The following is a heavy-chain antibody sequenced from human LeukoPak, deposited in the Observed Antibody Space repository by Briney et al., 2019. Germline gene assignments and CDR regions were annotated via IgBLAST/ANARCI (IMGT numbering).Heavy chain of an antibody. Sequence: GSLRLSCAASGFTFSSYAMSWIRQAPGKGLEWIGEINHSGSTNYNPSLKSRVTISLDTSKNQFSLKLTSVTAADTAVYYCAREKTYYDSIGNYYGGVFDYWGQGTLVTVSS. D-gene: IGHD3-22*01. CDR1: GFTFSSYA. CDR2: INHSGST. J-gene: IGHJ4*02. CDR3: AREKTYYDSIGNYYGGVFDY. V-gene: IGHV4-34*01.